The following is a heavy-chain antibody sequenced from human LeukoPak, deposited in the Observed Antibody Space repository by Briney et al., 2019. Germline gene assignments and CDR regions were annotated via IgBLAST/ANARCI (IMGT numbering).Heavy chain of an antibody. Sequence: GGSLEISCKGSGYSFTTYWIAGVRQLPGKGLEWMGIIYPGESDTRYSPSFQGQVTISADKPIRTAYLQWSSLKASDTAMYYCARHPLGYCRGGSCSYGGNSAPFDYWGQGTLVPVSS. D-gene: IGHD2-15*01. CDR1: GYSFTTYW. J-gene: IGHJ4*02. CDR2: IYPGESDT. V-gene: IGHV5-51*01. CDR3: ARHPLGYCRGGSCSYGGNSAPFDY.